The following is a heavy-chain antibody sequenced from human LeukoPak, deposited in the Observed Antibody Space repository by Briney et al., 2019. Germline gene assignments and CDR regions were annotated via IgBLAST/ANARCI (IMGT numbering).Heavy chain of an antibody. V-gene: IGHV4-34*01. D-gene: IGHD3-3*01. CDR2: INHSGST. CDR1: GGSFSGYY. Sequence: SETLSLTCAVYGGSFSGYYWSWIRQPPGKGLEWIGEINHSGSTNYNPSLKSRVTISVDTSKNQFSLKLSSVTAADTAVYYCGKAQYYDFFSYYYYYGMDAWGQGTTVTVSS. CDR3: GKAQYYDFFSYYYYYGMDA. J-gene: IGHJ6*02.